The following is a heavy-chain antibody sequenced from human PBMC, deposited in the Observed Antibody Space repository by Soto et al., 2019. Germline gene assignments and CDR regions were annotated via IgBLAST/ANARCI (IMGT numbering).Heavy chain of an antibody. CDR1: GVSISSSRW. V-gene: IGHV4-4*02. Sequence: PSESLSLTCDVSGVSISSSRWWCCLRQPPGKGLEWIGEVYHSGSANYNPSLKSRVSMSVDKSKNQFSLRLTSVTAADTALYYCARIAVVPSALDPWGQGTLVTVSS. CDR2: VYHSGSA. CDR3: ARIAVVPSALDP. D-gene: IGHD2-2*01. J-gene: IGHJ5*02.